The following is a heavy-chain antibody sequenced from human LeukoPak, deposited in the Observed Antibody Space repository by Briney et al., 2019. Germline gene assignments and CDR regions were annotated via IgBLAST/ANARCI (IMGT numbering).Heavy chain of an antibody. CDR1: GYTFTSYG. J-gene: IGHJ5*02. D-gene: IGHD3-22*01. V-gene: IGHV1-18*01. CDR2: ISAYNGNT. Sequence: ASVKVSCKASGYTFTSYGISWVRQAPGQGLEWMGWISAYNGNTNYAQKLQGRVTMTTDTSTSTAYMELSSLRSEDTAVYYCARYYYDSSGPLNWFDPWGQGTLVTVSS. CDR3: ARYYYDSSGPLNWFDP.